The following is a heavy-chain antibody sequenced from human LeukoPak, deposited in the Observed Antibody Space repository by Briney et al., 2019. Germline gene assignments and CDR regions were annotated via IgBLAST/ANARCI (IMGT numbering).Heavy chain of an antibody. Sequence: SGPTLVKPTQTLTLTCTFSGFSLSTSGMRVSWIRQPPGKALEWLARIDWDDDKFYSTSLKTRLTISKDASKNQVVLTMTNMDPVDTATHYCARSRYSGSYFAYWGQGTLVTVSS. J-gene: IGHJ4*02. D-gene: IGHD1-26*01. CDR3: ARSRYSGSYFAY. CDR1: GFSLSTSGMR. CDR2: IDWDDDK. V-gene: IGHV2-70*04.